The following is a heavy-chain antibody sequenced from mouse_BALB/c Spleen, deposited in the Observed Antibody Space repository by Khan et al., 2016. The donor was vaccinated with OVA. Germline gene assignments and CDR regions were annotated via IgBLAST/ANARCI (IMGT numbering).Heavy chain of an antibody. CDR2: IHYSGST. J-gene: IGHJ2*01. V-gene: IGHV3-1*02. CDR3: ARDGYYFDY. D-gene: IGHD2-3*01. CDR1: GYSITSGYS. Sequence: EVQLQESGPDLVKPSQSLSLTCTVTGYSITSGYSWHWIRQCPGNKLEWMAYIHYSGSTKHNPSLKSRFSITRDTSKNQFFLQLNSVTTEDTATYYCARDGYYFDYWGQGTTLTVSS.